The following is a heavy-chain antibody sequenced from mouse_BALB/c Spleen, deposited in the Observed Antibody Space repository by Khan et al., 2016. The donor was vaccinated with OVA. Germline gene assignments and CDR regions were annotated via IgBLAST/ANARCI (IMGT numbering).Heavy chain of an antibody. CDR3: ARRGLRWDFDY. CDR2: INPSTGYT. D-gene: IGHD1-1*01. J-gene: IGHJ2*01. CDR1: GYTFINYW. Sequence: QVQLKQSGAELAKPGASVKMSCKASGYTFINYWILWVKQRPGQGLEWIGYINPSTGYTEYNQNFKDKATLTADKSSSTAYMQLSSLTSEDSAVNSWARRGLRWDFDYWGQGTTLTVSS. V-gene: IGHV1-7*01.